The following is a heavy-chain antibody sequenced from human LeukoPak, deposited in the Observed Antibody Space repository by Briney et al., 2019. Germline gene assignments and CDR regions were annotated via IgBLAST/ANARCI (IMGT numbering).Heavy chain of an antibody. D-gene: IGHD3-22*01. V-gene: IGHV3-30*01. CDR3: ARDREYYYDTSGLANDAFDI. J-gene: IGHJ3*02. CDR2: ISYDGSKN. Sequence: GRSLRLSCVASGFTFSNYVLHWVRQPPGKGLEWVAVISYDGSKNYYAASVKGRFTISRDNSKNTVYLQMNSLRADDTAVYYCARDREYYYDTSGLANDAFDIWGQGTMVTVSS. CDR1: GFTFSNYV.